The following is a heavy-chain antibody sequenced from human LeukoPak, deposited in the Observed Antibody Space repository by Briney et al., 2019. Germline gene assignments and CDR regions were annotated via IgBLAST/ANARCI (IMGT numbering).Heavy chain of an antibody. J-gene: IGHJ4*02. CDR3: ARRVWGSYRHEYYFDY. Sequence: SETLSLTCTVSGGSISSYYWGWIRQPPGNGLEWIGSIYYSGSTYYNPSLKSRVTISVDTSKNQFSLKLSSVIAADTAVYYCARRVWGSYRHEYYFDYWGQGTLVTVSS. CDR2: IYYSGST. CDR1: GGSISSYY. V-gene: IGHV4-39*07. D-gene: IGHD3-16*02.